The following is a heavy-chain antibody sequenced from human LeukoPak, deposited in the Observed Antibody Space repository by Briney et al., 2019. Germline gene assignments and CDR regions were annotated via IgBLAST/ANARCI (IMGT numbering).Heavy chain of an antibody. CDR2: ISGSGGST. D-gene: IGHD5-18*01. J-gene: IGHJ4*02. CDR1: GFTFSSYA. V-gene: IGHV3-23*01. Sequence: GGSLRLSCAASGFTFSSYAMSWVRQAPGKGLELVSAISGSGGSTYYADSVKGRFTISRDNSKNTLYLQMNSLRAEDTAVYYCAEADSYGFLPISDYWGQGTLVTVSS. CDR3: AEADSYGFLPISDY.